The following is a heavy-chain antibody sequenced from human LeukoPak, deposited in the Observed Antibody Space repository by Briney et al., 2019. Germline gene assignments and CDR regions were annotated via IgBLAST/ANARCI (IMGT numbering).Heavy chain of an antibody. V-gene: IGHV3-66*01. CDR2: IYSGGDT. CDR3: ARDYPDCSGGSCHYYFDY. J-gene: IGHJ4*02. CDR1: GFPVSNNY. D-gene: IGHD2-15*01. Sequence: GGSLRLSCAASGFPVSNNYMTWVRQAPGKGLEWVSLIYSGGDTYYSDSVKGRFSISRDNSKNTLYLQMNSLRAEDTAMSFCARDYPDCSGGSCHYYFDYWGQGTPVTVSS.